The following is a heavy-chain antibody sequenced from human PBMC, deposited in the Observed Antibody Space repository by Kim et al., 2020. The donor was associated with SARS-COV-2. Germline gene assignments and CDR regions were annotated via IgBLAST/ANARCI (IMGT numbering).Heavy chain of an antibody. CDR2: IYYSGST. CDR1: GGSISSYY. CDR3: ARHEAPGDSGSYSDDYWCDP. D-gene: IGHD1-26*01. Sequence: SETLSLTCTVSGGSISSYYWSWIRQPPGKGLEWIGYIYYSGSTNYNPSLKSRVTISVDTSKNQFSLKLSSVTAADTAVYYCARHEAPGDSGSYSDDYWCDPWGQGTLVTVSS. J-gene: IGHJ5*02. V-gene: IGHV4-59*08.